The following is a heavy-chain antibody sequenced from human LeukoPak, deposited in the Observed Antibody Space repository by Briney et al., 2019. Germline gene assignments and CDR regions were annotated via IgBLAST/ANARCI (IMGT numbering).Heavy chain of an antibody. CDR1: GYTFTSYG. CDR2: INPNSGGT. V-gene: IGHV1-2*02. CDR3: ARDPWATYSDYDSSY. D-gene: IGHD5-12*01. Sequence: RASVKVSCKASGYTFTSYGISWVRQAPGQGLEWMGWINPNSGGTKYAQKFQGRATMTRDTSISTTYMELSRLRSDDTAVYYCARDPWATYSDYDSSYWGQGTLVTVSS. J-gene: IGHJ4*02.